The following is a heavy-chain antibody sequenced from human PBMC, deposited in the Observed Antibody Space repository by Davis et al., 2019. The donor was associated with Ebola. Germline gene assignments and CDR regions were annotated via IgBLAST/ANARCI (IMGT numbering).Heavy chain of an antibody. Sequence: SVPVSCKASGRTFSSYGISWVRQAPGQGLDWMGGIIPVFGIPKYAQKFQGRVTITADESTSTAYMELSSLRSEDTAVYYCARDRYSDGSGYFFEQSHWGQGTLVTVSS. V-gene: IGHV1-69*13. CDR1: GRTFSSYG. J-gene: IGHJ4*02. CDR2: IIPVFGIP. CDR3: ARDRYSDGSGYFFEQSH. D-gene: IGHD3-22*01.